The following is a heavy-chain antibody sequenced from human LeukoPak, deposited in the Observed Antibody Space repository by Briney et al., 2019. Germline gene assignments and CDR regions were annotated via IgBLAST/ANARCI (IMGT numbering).Heavy chain of an antibody. D-gene: IGHD3-3*01. CDR2: INPSGGST. J-gene: IGHJ4*02. Sequence: GASVTVSFMSSVYTFTKHYMHWVRQAPGQGREGMGMINPSGGSTSYPQKFQGRVTMTRDPSTSTVYMELSSLRSEDTAVYYCAAPGASGFVGNFWSGPLDFWGQGTLVTVSS. V-gene: IGHV1-46*01. CDR3: AAPGASGFVGNFWSGPLDF. CDR1: VYTFTKHY.